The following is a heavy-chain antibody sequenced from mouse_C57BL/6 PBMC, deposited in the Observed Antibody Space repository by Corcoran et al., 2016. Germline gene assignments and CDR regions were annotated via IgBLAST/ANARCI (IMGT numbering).Heavy chain of an antibody. V-gene: IGHV1-55*01. D-gene: IGHD1-1*01. CDR3: ARVGYYYGSSYDYAMDY. J-gene: IGHJ4*01. CDR1: GYTFTSYW. Sequence: QVQLQQPGAELVKPGASVKMSCKASGYTFTSYWITWVKQRPGQGLEWIGDIYPGSGSTNYNEKFKSKATLTVDTSSSTAYMQLSSLTSEDSAVYYCARVGYYYGSSYDYAMDYWGQGTSVTVSS. CDR2: IYPGSGST.